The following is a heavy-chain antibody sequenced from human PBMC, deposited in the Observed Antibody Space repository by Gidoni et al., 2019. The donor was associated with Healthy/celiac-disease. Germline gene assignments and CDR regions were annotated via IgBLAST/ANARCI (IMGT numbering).Heavy chain of an antibody. CDR3: AKGEEGWELLRGYYYYGMDV. J-gene: IGHJ6*02. CDR1: GFTFSGYA. V-gene: IGHV3-23*01. CDR2: IRGSVGST. D-gene: IGHD1-26*01. Sequence: EVQLLESGGGLVQPGGSLRLSCAASGFTFSGYAMSWVRQAPRKGLEWVSAIRGSVGSTYYAYSVKGRFTISRDNSKNTLYLQMNSLRAEDTAVYYCAKGEEGWELLRGYYYYGMDVWGQGTTVTVSS.